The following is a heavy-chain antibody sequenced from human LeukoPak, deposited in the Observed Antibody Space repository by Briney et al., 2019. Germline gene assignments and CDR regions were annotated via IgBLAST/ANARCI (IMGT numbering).Heavy chain of an antibody. CDR1: GFTFSSYA. V-gene: IGHV3-23*01. D-gene: IGHD6-19*01. CDR2: ISGSGGEAT. J-gene: IGHJ4*02. Sequence: PGGSLRLSCAASGFTFSSYAMSWVRQAPGKGLEWVSSISGSGGEATFYADSVKGRFTISRDNSKNTLYLQMDSLRAEDTAQYYCAKYQPGWYYFDRWGQGTLVTVSS. CDR3: AKYQPGWYYFDR.